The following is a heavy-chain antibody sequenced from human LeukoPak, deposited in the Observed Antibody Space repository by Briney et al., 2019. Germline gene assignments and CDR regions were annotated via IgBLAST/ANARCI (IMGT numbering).Heavy chain of an antibody. V-gene: IGHV3-30-3*01. CDR3: ARQYWCPYDS. CDR1: GFTVSNYA. Sequence: PGGSLRLSCAAAGFTVSNYAMHWVRQPPGKGLEWVAVISKDGSDKYYPGSVRGRFTISRDKSKNTIYLQMDSLRAEGTAIYYCARQYWCPYDSWGDGRLVTPSS. D-gene: IGHD2/OR15-2a*01. J-gene: IGHJ5*01. CDR2: ISKDGSDK.